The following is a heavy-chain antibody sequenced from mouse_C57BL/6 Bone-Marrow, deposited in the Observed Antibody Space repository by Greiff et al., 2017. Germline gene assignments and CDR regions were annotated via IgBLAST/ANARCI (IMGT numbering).Heavy chain of an antibody. V-gene: IGHV14-4*01. CDR1: GFNIKDDY. CDR3: TPSYSNYPFAY. CDR2: IDPENGDT. D-gene: IGHD2-5*01. J-gene: IGHJ3*01. Sequence: DVQLVESGAELVRPGASVKLSCTASGFNIKDDYMHWVKQRPEQGLEWIGWIDPENGDTEYASKFQGKATITADTSSNTAYLQLSSLTSEDTAVYYCTPSYSNYPFAYWGQGTLVTVSA.